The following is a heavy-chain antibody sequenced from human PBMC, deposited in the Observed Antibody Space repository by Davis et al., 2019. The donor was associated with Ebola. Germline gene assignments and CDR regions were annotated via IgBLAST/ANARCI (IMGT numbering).Heavy chain of an antibody. Sequence: AASVKVSCKASGGTFSSYAMHWVRQAPGQRLEWMGWINAGNGNTKYSQKFQGRVTITRDTSASTAYMELSSLRSEDTAVYYCARVHSIAVAGLDYWGQGTLVTVSS. CDR3: ARVHSIAVAGLDY. D-gene: IGHD6-19*01. V-gene: IGHV1-3*01. CDR2: INAGNGNT. J-gene: IGHJ4*02. CDR1: GGTFSSYA.